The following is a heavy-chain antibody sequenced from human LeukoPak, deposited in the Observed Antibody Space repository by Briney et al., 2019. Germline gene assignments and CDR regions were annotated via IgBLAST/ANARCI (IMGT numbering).Heavy chain of an antibody. CDR1: GGSVSSYF. CDR2: MYYSGST. V-gene: IGHV4-59*02. D-gene: IGHD1-26*01. Sequence: SETLSLTCTVSGGSVSSYFWSWIRQPPGKGLEWIGYMYYSGSTNYNPSLKSRVTISIDTSKSQFSLQLSSVTAADTAVYYCARLDNGRGAFDYWGQGTLVTVSS. J-gene: IGHJ4*02. CDR3: ARLDNGRGAFDY.